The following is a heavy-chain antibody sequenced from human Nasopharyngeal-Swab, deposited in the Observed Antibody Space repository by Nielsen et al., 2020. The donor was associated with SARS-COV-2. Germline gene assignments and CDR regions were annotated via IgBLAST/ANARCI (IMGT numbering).Heavy chain of an antibody. V-gene: IGHV4-59*01. Sequence: REAPGKGLEWIGYIYYSGSTNYNPSLKSRVTISVDTSKNQFSLKLSSVTAAGTAVYYCARGFVAADNYYYYYMDVWGKGTTVTVSS. J-gene: IGHJ6*03. CDR2: IYYSGST. CDR3: ARGFVAADNYYYYYMDV. D-gene: IGHD6-13*01.